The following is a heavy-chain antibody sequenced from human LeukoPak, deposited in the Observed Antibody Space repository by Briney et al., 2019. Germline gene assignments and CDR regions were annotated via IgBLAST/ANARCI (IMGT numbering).Heavy chain of an antibody. D-gene: IGHD2-21*02. V-gene: IGHV4-31*03. CDR2: IYDSGST. CDR3: AGDSSGGDLIFDY. Sequence: SQTLSLTCTVSGGSISSGGYYRSWIRQHPGKALEWIGYIYDSGSTYCNPSLKSRVTISIDTSKNHFSLKLSSVTAADTAVYYCAGDSSGGDLIFDYWGQGTLVTVSS. CDR1: GGSISSGGYY. J-gene: IGHJ4*02.